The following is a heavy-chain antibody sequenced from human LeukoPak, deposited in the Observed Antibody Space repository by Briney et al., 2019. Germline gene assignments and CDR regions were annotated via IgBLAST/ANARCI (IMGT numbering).Heavy chain of an antibody. J-gene: IGHJ4*02. CDR3: ARGDGPLQNGHFDY. Sequence: SVKVSCKASGDSFGTYGITWVRQALGQGLEWMGGFNPIFGSAQYAQKFQGRVTMTRDTSTSTVYMELSSLRSEDTAVYYCARGDGPLQNGHFDYWGQGTLVTVSS. CDR2: FNPIFGSA. D-gene: IGHD5-24*01. CDR1: GDSFGTYG. V-gene: IGHV1-69*05.